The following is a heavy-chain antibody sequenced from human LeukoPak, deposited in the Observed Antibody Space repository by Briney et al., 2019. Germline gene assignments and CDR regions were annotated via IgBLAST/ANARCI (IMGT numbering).Heavy chain of an antibody. CDR1: GFPLSGYY. CDR3: ARVLVVGMFYGMDV. D-gene: IGHD2-15*01. Sequence: ASVKVSCKASGFPLSGYYIHWVRQAPGQGLEWMGSINPNSGDTNFAQKFHGRVTMTSDTSVNTAFMDLNSLNSDDTAVYYCARVLVVGMFYGMDVWGQGTTATVSS. J-gene: IGHJ6*02. V-gene: IGHV1-2*02. CDR2: INPNSGDT.